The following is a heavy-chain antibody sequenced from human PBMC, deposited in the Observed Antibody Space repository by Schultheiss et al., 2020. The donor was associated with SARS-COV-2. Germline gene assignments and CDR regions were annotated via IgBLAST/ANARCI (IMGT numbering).Heavy chain of an antibody. J-gene: IGHJ6*02. CDR3: ARDQVVPAAMFNV. CDR2: IYTSGST. CDR1: GVSISSGLYY. V-gene: IGHV4-61*02. D-gene: IGHD2-2*01. Sequence: SETLSLTCNVSGVSISSGLYYWTWIRQPAGKGLEWIGRIYTSGSTYYNPSLKSRVTIAVDTSKNQFSLKLSSVTAADTDVYYCARDQVVPAAMFNVWGQGTTVTVSS.